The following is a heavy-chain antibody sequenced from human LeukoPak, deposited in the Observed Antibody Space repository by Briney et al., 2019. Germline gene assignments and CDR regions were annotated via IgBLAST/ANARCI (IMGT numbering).Heavy chain of an antibody. Sequence: GGSLRLSCAASGFTFSSYGMHWVRQAPGKGLERVAVISYDGSNKYYADSVKGRFTISRDNSKNTLYLQMNSLRAEDTAVYYCAKDFAAFEKYFDYWGQGTLVTVSS. J-gene: IGHJ4*02. CDR3: AKDFAAFEKYFDY. D-gene: IGHD6-25*01. V-gene: IGHV3-30*18. CDR1: GFTFSSYG. CDR2: ISYDGSNK.